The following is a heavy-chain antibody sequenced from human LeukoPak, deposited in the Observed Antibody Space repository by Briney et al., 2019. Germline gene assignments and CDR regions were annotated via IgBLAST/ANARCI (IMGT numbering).Heavy chain of an antibody. CDR3: ASELRYCDWLPAAGY. CDR2: IRYDGSNK. V-gene: IGHV3-30*02. Sequence: GGSLRLSCAASGFTFSSYGMHWVRQAPGKGLEWVAFIRYDGSNKYYADSVKGRFTISRDNSKNTLYLQMNSLRAEDTAVYYCASELRYCDWLPAAGYWGQGTLVTVSS. D-gene: IGHD3-9*01. J-gene: IGHJ4*02. CDR1: GFTFSSYG.